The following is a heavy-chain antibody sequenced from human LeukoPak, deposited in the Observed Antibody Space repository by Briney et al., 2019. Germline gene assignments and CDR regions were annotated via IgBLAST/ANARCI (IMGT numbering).Heavy chain of an antibody. CDR1: GFTFNTYS. V-gene: IGHV3-21*04. CDR3: ARGNGDSFYYYYMDV. CDR2: ISTSCSYI. Sequence: GGPLTLSCAPSGFTFNTYSIIWVRQPPGRGLEWVSSISTSCSYIYYEDSVKGRFTISRDNAKNSVYLQMNSLRAEDAALYYCARGNGDSFYYYYMDVWGKGTTVTVSS. D-gene: IGHD4-17*01. J-gene: IGHJ6*03.